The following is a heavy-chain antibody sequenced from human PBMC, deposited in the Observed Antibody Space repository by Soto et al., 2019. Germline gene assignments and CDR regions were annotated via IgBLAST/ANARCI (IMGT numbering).Heavy chain of an antibody. J-gene: IGHJ4*02. Sequence: GESLKISCKGSGYSFSSYWIGWVRQMPGKGLEWMGIIYPGDSDTKYSPSLQGQVTISADTSISTAYLQWSSLKASDTAMYYCARHSDAAAIANFDYWGQGTLVTVSS. CDR1: GYSFSSYW. CDR2: IYPGDSDT. CDR3: ARHSDAAAIANFDY. D-gene: IGHD2-2*01. V-gene: IGHV5-51*01.